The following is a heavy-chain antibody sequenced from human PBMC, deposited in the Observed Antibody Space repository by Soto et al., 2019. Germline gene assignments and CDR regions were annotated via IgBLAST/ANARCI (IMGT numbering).Heavy chain of an antibody. CDR1: GYSFTSYW. V-gene: IGHV5-51*01. Sequence: GESLKISCKGSGYSFTSYWIGWVRQMPGKGLEWMGIIYPGDSDTRYSPSFQGQVTISADKSISTAYLQWSSLKASDTAMYYCAGVVPAAITTGGGFAFDIWGQGTMVTVSS. J-gene: IGHJ3*02. D-gene: IGHD2-2*01. CDR3: AGVVPAAITTGGGFAFDI. CDR2: IYPGDSDT.